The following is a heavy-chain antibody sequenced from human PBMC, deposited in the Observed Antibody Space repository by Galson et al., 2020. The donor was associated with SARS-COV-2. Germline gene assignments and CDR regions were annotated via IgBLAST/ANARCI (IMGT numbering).Heavy chain of an antibody. CDR3: ARPDYYDSRGLDAFDI. Sequence: KIGESLKISCKGSGYSFTSYWIGWVRQMPGKGLEWMGIIYPGDSDTRYSPSFQGQVTISADKSISTAYLQWSSLKASDTAMYYCARPDYYDSRGLDAFDIWGQGTMVTVAS. D-gene: IGHD3-22*01. V-gene: IGHV5-51*01. CDR1: GYSFTSYW. J-gene: IGHJ3*02. CDR2: IYPGDSDT.